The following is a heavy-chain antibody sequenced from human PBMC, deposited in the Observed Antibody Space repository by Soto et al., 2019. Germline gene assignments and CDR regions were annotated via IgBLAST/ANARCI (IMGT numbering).Heavy chain of an antibody. CDR2: TRSKAHSYAT. CDR1: GFSFSDSA. D-gene: IGHD4-4*01. J-gene: IGHJ4*02. Sequence: EVQLVESGGGLVQPGGSLKLSCAASGFSFSDSAIHWVRQASGKGLEWVGRTRSKAHSYATAFAASVKGRFTISRDDSKNTVYLQMNCLKTEDTAVYYCTRHTVDYWGQGTLVTVSS. V-gene: IGHV3-73*02. CDR3: TRHTVDY.